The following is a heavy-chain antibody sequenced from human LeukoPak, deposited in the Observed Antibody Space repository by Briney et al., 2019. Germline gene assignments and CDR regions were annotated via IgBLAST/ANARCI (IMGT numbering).Heavy chain of an antibody. CDR1: GFTFSSYA. CDR3: AKLSDYYGSGRYLDY. J-gene: IGHJ4*02. CDR2: ISGSGGST. Sequence: PGGSLRLSCAASGFTFSSYAMSWVRQAPGKGLEWVSAISGSGGSTYYADSVTGRFTISRDNSKHTLYLQMNSLRAEDTAVYYCAKLSDYYGSGRYLDYWGQGTLVTVSS. V-gene: IGHV3-23*01. D-gene: IGHD3-10*01.